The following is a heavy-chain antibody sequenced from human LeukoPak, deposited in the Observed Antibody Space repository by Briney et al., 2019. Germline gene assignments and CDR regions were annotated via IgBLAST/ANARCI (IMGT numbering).Heavy chain of an antibody. J-gene: IGHJ4*02. CDR3: ARDRIQLWPDGIGY. CDR1: GFTFSSYW. CDR2: INSDGSST. V-gene: IGHV3-74*01. Sequence: PGGSLRLSCAASGFTFSSYWMHWFRQAPGKGLVWVSRINSDGSSTSYADSVKGRFTISRDNAKNTLYLQMDSLRAEDTAVYYCARDRIQLWPDGIGYWGQGTLVTVSS. D-gene: IGHD5-18*01.